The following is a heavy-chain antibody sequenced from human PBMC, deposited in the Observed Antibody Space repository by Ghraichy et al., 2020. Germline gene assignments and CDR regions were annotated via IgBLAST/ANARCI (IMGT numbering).Heavy chain of an antibody. J-gene: IGHJ6*02. CDR3: ARGPRREWLFYLVDRLYYYYYGMDY. Sequence: SETLSLTCAVYGGSFSGYYWSWIRQPPGKGLEWIGEINHSGSTNYNPSLKSRVTISVDTSKNQFSLKLSSVTAADTAVYYCARGPRREWLFYLVDRLYYYYYGMDYWGQGTLVTVSS. D-gene: IGHD3-3*01. CDR2: INHSGST. CDR1: GGSFSGYY. V-gene: IGHV4-34*01.